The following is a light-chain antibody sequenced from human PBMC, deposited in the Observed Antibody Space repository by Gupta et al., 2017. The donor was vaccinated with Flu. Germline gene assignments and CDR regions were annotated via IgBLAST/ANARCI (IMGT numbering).Light chain of an antibody. Sequence: SPATLSVSPVERVTLSCRASESVSTNLAWYQRKPGQPPRLLIYGTFNRAPGVPARFTGSGSGTDFTLTISSLQSEDSAVYDCQHYRHWPLFGQGTKLEIK. V-gene: IGKV3-15*01. J-gene: IGKJ2*01. CDR1: ESVSTN. CDR2: GTF. CDR3: QHYRHWPL.